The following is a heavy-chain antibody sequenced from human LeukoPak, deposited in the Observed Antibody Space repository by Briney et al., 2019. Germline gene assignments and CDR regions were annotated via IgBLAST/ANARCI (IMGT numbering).Heavy chain of an antibody. CDR3: ARSIAAAVYYFDY. CDR1: GGSISSSSYY. J-gene: IGHJ4*02. CDR2: IYYSGST. Sequence: SETLSLTCTVSGGSISSSSYYWGWLRQPPGKGLEWIGSIYYSGSTYYNPSLKSRVTISVDTSKNQFSLKLSSVTAADTAVYYCARSIAAAVYYFDYWGQGTLVTVSS. V-gene: IGHV4-39*01. D-gene: IGHD6-13*01.